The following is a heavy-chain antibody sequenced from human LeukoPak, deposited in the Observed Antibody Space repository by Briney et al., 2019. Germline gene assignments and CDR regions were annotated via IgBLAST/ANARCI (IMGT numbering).Heavy chain of an antibody. V-gene: IGHV4-39*07. CDR1: GGSISSSSYY. CDR3: ARGYCSGGSCYSYYYYSYMDV. D-gene: IGHD2-15*01. J-gene: IGHJ6*03. CDR2: ISYSGST. Sequence: SETLSLTCTVSGGSISSSSYYWGWVRQPPGKGLEWIGSISYSGSTYYNPSLRSRVTISVDTSKKQFSLKLSSVTAADTAVYYCARGYCSGGSCYSYYYYSYMDVWGKGTTVTVSS.